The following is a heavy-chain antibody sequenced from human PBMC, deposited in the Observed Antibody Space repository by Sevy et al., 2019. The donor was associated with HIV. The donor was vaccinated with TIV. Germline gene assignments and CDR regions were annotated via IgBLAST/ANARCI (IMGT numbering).Heavy chain of an antibody. CDR1: GFTFSTYW. CDR3: ATLSSPMPNSGWYDFFDH. D-gene: IGHD6-19*01. Sequence: GGSLRLSCAASGFTFSTYWMSWVRQAPGKGLEWVANIKQDGSDKNYRDSVKGRFTISRDNAKNSLYLQMSSLRAEETAVYYCATLSSPMPNSGWYDFFDHWGQGTLVTVSS. CDR2: IKQDGSDK. V-gene: IGHV3-7*01. J-gene: IGHJ4*02.